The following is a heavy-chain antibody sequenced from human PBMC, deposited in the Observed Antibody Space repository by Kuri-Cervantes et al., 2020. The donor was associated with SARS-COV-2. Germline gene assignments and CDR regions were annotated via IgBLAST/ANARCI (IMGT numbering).Heavy chain of an antibody. D-gene: IGHD2-15*01. V-gene: IGHV4-61*02. CDR2: IYTSGST. J-gene: IGHJ6*03. CDR1: GGSISSGSYY. CDR3: ARGRRYCSGGSCWRYYYYYMDV. Sequence: SETLSLTCTVSGGSISSGSYYWSWIRQPAGKGLEWIGRIYTSGSTNYNPSLKSRVTISVDMSKNQFSLKLSSVTAADTAVYYCARGRRYCSGGSCWRYYYYYMDVWGKGTTVTVSS.